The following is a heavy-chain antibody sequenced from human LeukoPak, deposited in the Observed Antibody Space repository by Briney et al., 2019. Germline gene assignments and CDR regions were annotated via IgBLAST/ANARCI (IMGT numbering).Heavy chain of an antibody. CDR2: IYYSGST. J-gene: IGHJ3*02. CDR1: GGSISSYY. CDR3: ARADDCTNGVCDAFDI. D-gene: IGHD2-8*01. Sequence: PSEALSLTCTVSGGSISSYYWSWIRQRPGKGLEWIGYIYYSGSTNYNPSLKSRVTISVDTSKNQFSLKLSSVTAADTAVYYCARADDCTNGVCDAFDIWGQGTTVTVSS. V-gene: IGHV4-59*12.